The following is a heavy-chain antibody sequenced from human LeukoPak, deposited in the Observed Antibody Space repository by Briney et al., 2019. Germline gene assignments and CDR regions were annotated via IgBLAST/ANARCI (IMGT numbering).Heavy chain of an antibody. CDR1: GGSISSSSYY. V-gene: IGHV4-39*01. CDR3: ARFVLDDYNYLDS. D-gene: IGHD5-24*01. Sequence: PSETLSLTCTVSGGSISSSSYYWGWIRQPPGKGLEWIGSIYYSGSTYYNPSLKSRVTISVDTSKNQFSLKLSSVTAADTAVYYCARFVLDDYNYLDSWGQGTLVTVSS. J-gene: IGHJ4*02. CDR2: IYYSGST.